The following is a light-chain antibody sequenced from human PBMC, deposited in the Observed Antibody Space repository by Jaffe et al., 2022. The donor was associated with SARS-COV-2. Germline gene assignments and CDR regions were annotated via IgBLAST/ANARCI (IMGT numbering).Light chain of an antibody. CDR1: QTVSSNY. CDR3: QQYGTSPIT. V-gene: IGKV3-20*01. CDR2: GGS. J-gene: IGKJ5*01. Sequence: VLTQSPGTLSLSSGESATLSCRASQTVSSNYLAWYQQKPGQPPRLLIHGGSTRATGIPDRFSGRGSGTDFSLSISRLESEDFAVYYCQQYGTSPITFGQGTRLEI.